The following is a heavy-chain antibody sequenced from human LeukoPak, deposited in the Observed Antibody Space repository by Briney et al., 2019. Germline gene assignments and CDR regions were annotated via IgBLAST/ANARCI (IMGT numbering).Heavy chain of an antibody. CDR1: GYTFTGYY. J-gene: IGHJ5*02. D-gene: IGHD1-7*01. V-gene: IGHV1-2*02. Sequence: ASVKVSCKASGYTFTGYYMHWVRQAPGQGLEWMGWINPNIGSTNYAQKFQGRVTITRDTSISTAYMELSRLRSDDTAAYYCARDPGLELESWFDPWGQGTLVTVSS. CDR2: INPNIGST. CDR3: ARDPGLELESWFDP.